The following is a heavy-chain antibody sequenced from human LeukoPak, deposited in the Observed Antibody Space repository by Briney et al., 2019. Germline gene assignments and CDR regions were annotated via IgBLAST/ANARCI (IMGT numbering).Heavy chain of an antibody. Sequence: GGSLRLSCAASGFTFNNYAMNWARQAPGKGLEWVSVISGSGGTTYYADSVKGRFTISRDSSKNTLYLQMNSLRAEDTAVYYCAKVSGGGLYYDGMDVWGQGTTVTVSS. CDR3: AKVSGGGLYYDGMDV. CDR1: GFTFNNYA. D-gene: IGHD1-14*01. J-gene: IGHJ6*02. V-gene: IGHV3-23*01. CDR2: ISGSGGTT.